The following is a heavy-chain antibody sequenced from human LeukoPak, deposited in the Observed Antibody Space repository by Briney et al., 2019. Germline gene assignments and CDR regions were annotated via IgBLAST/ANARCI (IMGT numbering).Heavy chain of an antibody. CDR2: IIPILGIA. CDR3: ARGTYYDILTGLLFDY. Sequence: SVKVSCKASGGTFSSYAISWVRQAPGQGLEWMGRIIPILGIANYAQKFQGRVTITADKSTSTAYMELSSLRSEDTAVYYCARGTYYDILTGLLFDYWGQGTLVTVSS. D-gene: IGHD3-9*01. V-gene: IGHV1-69*04. CDR1: GGTFSSYA. J-gene: IGHJ4*02.